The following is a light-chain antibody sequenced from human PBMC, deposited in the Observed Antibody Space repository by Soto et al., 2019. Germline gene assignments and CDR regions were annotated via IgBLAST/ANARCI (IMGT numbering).Light chain of an antibody. J-gene: IGLJ1*01. Sequence: QSVLTQPRSVSWSPGQSVTISCTVTSSDIGSYEYVSWYQQHPGKAPRLMIYDVSKRPSGVPDRFSGSRSGNTASLTISGLQAEDEGDYYCCSFSGTSTLYVFGTGTKVTVL. V-gene: IGLV2-11*01. CDR3: CSFSGTSTLYV. CDR2: DVS. CDR1: SSDIGSYEY.